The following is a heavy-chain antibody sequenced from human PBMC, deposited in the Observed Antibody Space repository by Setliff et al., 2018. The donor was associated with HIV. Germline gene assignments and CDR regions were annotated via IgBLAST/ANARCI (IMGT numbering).Heavy chain of an antibody. D-gene: IGHD1-1*01. CDR2: IYPDDSDT. J-gene: IGHJ4*01. V-gene: IGHV5-51*01. Sequence: LGESLKISCQTSGYSFSNYWIGWVRQVPGKGLEWMGIIYPDDSDTRYRPSFQGHITISVDKSLATVYLQWDSVKPSDTAMYYCARPPSHDTAQDHYWGHGTLVTVSS. CDR1: GYSFSNYW. CDR3: ARPPSHDTAQDHY.